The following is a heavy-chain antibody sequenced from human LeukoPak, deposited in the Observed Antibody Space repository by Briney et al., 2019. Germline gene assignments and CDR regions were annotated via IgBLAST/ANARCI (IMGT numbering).Heavy chain of an antibody. V-gene: IGHV1-46*01. CDR2: INPSGDST. CDR1: GYSFTNYN. CDR3: ARDSSSTYYYDTRSYFLY. D-gene: IGHD3-22*01. Sequence: ASVKVSCKASGYSFTNYNIHWVRQAPGQGPEWMGIINPSGDSTSYAQKFQGRVIMTSDTSTNTVYMEMSSLRSEDTAFYYCARDSSSTYYYDTRSYFLYWGQGTLVTVSS. J-gene: IGHJ4*02.